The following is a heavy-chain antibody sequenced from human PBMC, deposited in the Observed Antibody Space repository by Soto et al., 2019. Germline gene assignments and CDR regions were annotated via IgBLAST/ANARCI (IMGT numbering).Heavy chain of an antibody. D-gene: IGHD3-3*01. Sequence: PSETLSLTCAVYGGSFSGYYWSWIRQPPGKGLEWIGEINHSGSTNYNPSLKSRVTISVDTSKNQFSLKLSSVTAADTAVYYCAILYDFWSRQFDYWGQGTLVTVSS. J-gene: IGHJ4*02. CDR3: AILYDFWSRQFDY. V-gene: IGHV4-34*01. CDR1: GGSFSGYY. CDR2: INHSGST.